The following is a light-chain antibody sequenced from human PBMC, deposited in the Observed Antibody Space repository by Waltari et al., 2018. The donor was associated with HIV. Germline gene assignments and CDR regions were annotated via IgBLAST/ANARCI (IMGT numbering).Light chain of an antibody. J-gene: IGLJ3*02. Sequence: HSALTQPASVSGSPGQSITISCTGPTSDISDCNFVSWYQQSPGRAPKPIIFAVYSRRSGISDRCSGSKSGVTASLTMSALRAEDEADYFCSSYSARGFVVFGGGTKVTVL. CDR3: SSYSARGFVV. CDR1: TSDISDCNF. CDR2: AVY. V-gene: IGLV2-14*01.